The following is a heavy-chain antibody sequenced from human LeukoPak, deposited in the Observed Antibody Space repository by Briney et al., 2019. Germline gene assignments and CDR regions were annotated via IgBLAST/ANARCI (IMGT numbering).Heavy chain of an antibody. J-gene: IGHJ3*02. CDR2: ISAYNGNT. CDR1: GYTFTSYG. CDR3: ARDRYSSGWPRGGAFDI. Sequence: GASVKVSCKASGYTFTSYGISWVRQAPGQGLEWMGWISAYNGNTNYAQKLQGRVTMTRDTSTSTVYMELSSLRFEDTAVYYCARDRYSSGWPRGGAFDIWGQGTMVTVSS. V-gene: IGHV1-18*04. D-gene: IGHD6-19*01.